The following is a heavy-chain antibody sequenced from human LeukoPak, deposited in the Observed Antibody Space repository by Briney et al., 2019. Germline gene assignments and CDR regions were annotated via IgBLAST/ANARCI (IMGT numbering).Heavy chain of an antibody. J-gene: IGHJ5*02. CDR1: GYTFTGYY. CDR2: INPNSGGT. CDR3: ARDGGSTIREFDP. Sequence: ASVKVSCKASGYTFTGYYMHWVRQAPGQGLEWMGWINPNSGGTNYAQKFQGRVTMTRDTSISTAYMELSRLRSDDTAVYYCARDGGSTIREFDPWGQGTLVTVSS. V-gene: IGHV1-2*02. D-gene: IGHD2-15*01.